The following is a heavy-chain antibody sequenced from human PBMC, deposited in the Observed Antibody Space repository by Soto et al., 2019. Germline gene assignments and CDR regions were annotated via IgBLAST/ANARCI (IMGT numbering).Heavy chain of an antibody. J-gene: IGHJ4*02. CDR3: ARANSGDDDEFDY. CDR2: INTNSGGT. D-gene: IGHD5-12*01. Sequence: GDSVKVACKASGYTFTCYYIHWVRQAPGQGLEWMGWINTNSGGTDYPQKFQGRVTMTRDSSITTAYMELSSLRSDDTAVYYCARANSGDDDEFDYWGKGTPVAISS. V-gene: IGHV1-2*02. CDR1: GYTFTCYY.